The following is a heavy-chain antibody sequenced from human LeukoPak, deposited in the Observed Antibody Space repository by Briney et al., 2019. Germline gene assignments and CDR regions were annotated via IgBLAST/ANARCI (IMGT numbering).Heavy chain of an antibody. CDR2: ISGDGDNT. D-gene: IGHD1-26*01. V-gene: IGHV3-43*02. Sequence: RAGGSLRLSCVASGFTVDDYALHWVRQAPGKGLEWISVISGDGDNTHYADSVKGRFTVSRDNSKNSLYLQMSSLRADDTALYYCAKGVRSGTYYNCFDPWGQGTLVTVSS. CDR3: AKGVRSGTYYNCFDP. CDR1: GFTVDDYA. J-gene: IGHJ5*02.